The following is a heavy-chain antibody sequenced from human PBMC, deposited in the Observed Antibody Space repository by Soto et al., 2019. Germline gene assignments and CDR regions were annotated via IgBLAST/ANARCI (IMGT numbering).Heavy chain of an antibody. J-gene: IGHJ5*02. CDR1: GFTFSSYG. V-gene: IGHV3-30*18. Sequence: PGGSLRLSCAASGFTFSSYGMHGGRQAPGKGLEWVAVISHDGSNKYYADSVKGRFTISRENSKNTLYLQMNSMRAEDTAVYYCAKDIRRHFDWLPSPPWFDPWGQGTLVTVSS. CDR2: ISHDGSNK. CDR3: AKDIRRHFDWLPSPPWFDP. D-gene: IGHD3-9*01.